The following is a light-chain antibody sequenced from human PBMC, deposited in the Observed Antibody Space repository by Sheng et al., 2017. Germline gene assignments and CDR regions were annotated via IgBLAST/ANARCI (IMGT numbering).Light chain of an antibody. V-gene: IGKV3-15*01. CDR2: GAS. CDR1: QNIGSN. J-gene: IGKJ3*01. CDR3: QQYEEWPVT. Sequence: EVMVTQSPATLSVSPGERVTLSCRASQNIGSNVAWYRQTPGQPPRLLISGASSRATGVADRLSGSGSGTQFTLTINSLQSEDFAVYYCQQYEEWPVTFGPGTRV.